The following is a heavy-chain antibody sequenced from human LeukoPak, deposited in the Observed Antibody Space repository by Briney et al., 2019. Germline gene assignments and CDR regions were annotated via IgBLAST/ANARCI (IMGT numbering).Heavy chain of an antibody. V-gene: IGHV1-8*03. CDR1: GYTFTSYD. CDR2: MNPNSGNT. Sequence: ASVKVSCKASGYTFTSYDINWVRQATGQGLEWMGWMNPNSGNTGYAQKFQGRVTITRNTSISTAYMELSSLRSEDTAVYYCARGVGMVRSPEGDYWGQGTLVTVSS. D-gene: IGHD3-10*01. CDR3: ARGVGMVRSPEGDY. J-gene: IGHJ4*02.